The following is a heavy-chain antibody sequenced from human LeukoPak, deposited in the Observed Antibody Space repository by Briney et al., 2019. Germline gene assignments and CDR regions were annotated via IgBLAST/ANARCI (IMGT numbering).Heavy chain of an antibody. J-gene: IGHJ4*02. D-gene: IGHD3-22*01. V-gene: IGHV3-30*04. CDR3: ARGWLLLNYFDY. CDR2: ISYDGSNK. Sequence: PGGSLRLSCAASEFTFDDYAMHWVRQAPGKGLEWVAVISYDGSNKYYADSVKGRFTISRDNSKNTLYLQMNSLRAEDTAVYYCARGWLLLNYFDYWGQGTLVTVSS. CDR1: EFTFDDYA.